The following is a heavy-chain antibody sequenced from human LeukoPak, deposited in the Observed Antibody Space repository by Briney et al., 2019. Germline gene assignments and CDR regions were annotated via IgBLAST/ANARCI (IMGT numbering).Heavy chain of an antibody. CDR1: GYTFTRYG. V-gene: IGHV1-18*01. J-gene: IGHJ4*02. CDR3: AREPDPSYSGTPDY. D-gene: IGHD1-26*01. CDR2: ISAYNGNT. Sequence: ASVKVSCKPSGYTFTRYGISWVRQAPGQGLEWMGWISAYNGNTNYAQKLQGRVTMTTDTSTSTAYMELRSLRSDDTAVYYCAREPDPSYSGTPDYWGQGTLVTVSS.